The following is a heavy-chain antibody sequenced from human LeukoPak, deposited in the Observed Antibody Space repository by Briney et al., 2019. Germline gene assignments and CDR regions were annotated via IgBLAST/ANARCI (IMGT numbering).Heavy chain of an antibody. CDR3: ARQTMVRGIISNPLNY. J-gene: IGHJ4*02. V-gene: IGHV4-39*01. CDR2: VYYSGST. D-gene: IGHD3-10*01. CDR1: GGSVSSSDYY. Sequence: SETLSLTCTVSGGSVSSSDYYWGWIRQPPGKGLEWIARVYYSGSTYYNPSLKSRLTISVDTSKNQFSLKLSSVTAADTAVYYCARQTMVRGIISNPLNYWGQGTLVTVSS.